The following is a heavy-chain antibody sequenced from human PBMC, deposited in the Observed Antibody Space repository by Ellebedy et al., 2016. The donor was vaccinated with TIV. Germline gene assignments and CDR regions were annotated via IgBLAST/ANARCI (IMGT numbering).Heavy chain of an antibody. CDR1: GGSFSGYY. CDR2: INRSGST. J-gene: IGHJ4*02. D-gene: IGHD3-22*01. CDR3: ARQNYYDATAYYSLDY. V-gene: IGHV4-34*01. Sequence: SETLSLTXAVYGGSFSGYYWSWIRQAPGKGLEWIGEINRSGSTNYNLSLKSRVTISVDAPKNQFSLKLSSVTAADTAMYYCARQNYYDATAYYSLDYWGQGTLVTVSS.